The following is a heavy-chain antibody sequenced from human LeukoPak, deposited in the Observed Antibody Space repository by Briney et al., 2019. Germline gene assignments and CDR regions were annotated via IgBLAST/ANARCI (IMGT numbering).Heavy chain of an antibody. Sequence: ASVKVSCKSSGYTFTNYDVTWVRQATGQGLEWMGWMNPNSGNTGYAQKFQGRVTMTRDTSISTAYMGLSSLRSEDTAVYYCARLMGGGSPNRNTFGPWGQGTLVTVSS. J-gene: IGHJ5*02. CDR3: ARLMGGGSPNRNTFGP. D-gene: IGHD2-15*01. CDR2: MNPNSGNT. CDR1: GYTFTNYD. V-gene: IGHV1-8*02.